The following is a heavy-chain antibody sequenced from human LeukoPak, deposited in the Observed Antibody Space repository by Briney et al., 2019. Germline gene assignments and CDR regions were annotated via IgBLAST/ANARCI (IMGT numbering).Heavy chain of an antibody. CDR2: SLSDVSRA. V-gene: IGHV3-30*04. Sequence: PGGSLRLSGAASGFSFSDYSLHWVRQAPGKGLDWVAFSLSDVSRAYYEDSVRGRFTVSRDNSKNPGILQMSSLRPEDTAVYYCVRGHATGSFLMDYWGQGTRVTVSS. J-gene: IGHJ4*02. D-gene: IGHD1-26*01. CDR3: VRGHATGSFLMDY. CDR1: GFSFSDYS.